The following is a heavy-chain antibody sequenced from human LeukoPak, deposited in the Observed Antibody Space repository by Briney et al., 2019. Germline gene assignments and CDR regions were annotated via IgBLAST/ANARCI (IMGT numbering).Heavy chain of an antibody. V-gene: IGHV5-51*01. J-gene: IGHJ4*02. CDR2: IYPGDSDT. D-gene: IGHD2-2*01. CDR1: GYSFTSYW. Sequence: TGESLKISCKGSGYSFTSYWIGWVRQMPGKGLEWMGIIYPGDSDTRYSPSFQGQVTISADKSISTAYLQWSSLKASDTAMYYCARPYCSSTSCYFDYWGQGTLATVSS. CDR3: ARPYCSSTSCYFDY.